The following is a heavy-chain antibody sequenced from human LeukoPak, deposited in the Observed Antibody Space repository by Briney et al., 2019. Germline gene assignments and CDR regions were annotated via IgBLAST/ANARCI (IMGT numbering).Heavy chain of an antibody. J-gene: IGHJ3*02. V-gene: IGHV4-61*02. CDR2: IFPGGSV. Sequence: SETLSLTCTVSGGSISEGNHFWTWIRQPAGKGLEWIGRIFPGGSVNYNPSLESRLTLSIDTSKNQFSLELTSVTAADTAMYYCARDLHDFWSGMGDAFDIWGQGTMVTVSS. CDR3: ARDLHDFWSGMGDAFDI. D-gene: IGHD3-3*01. CDR1: GGSISEGNHF.